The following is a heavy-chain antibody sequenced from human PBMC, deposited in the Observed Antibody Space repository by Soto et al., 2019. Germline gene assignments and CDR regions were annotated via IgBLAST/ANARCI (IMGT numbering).Heavy chain of an antibody. CDR2: ISYDGSNK. CDR1: GFTFSSYG. V-gene: IGHV3-30*18. J-gene: IGHJ3*02. Sequence: HPGGSLRLSCAASGFTFSSYGMHWVRQAPGKGLEWVAVISYDGSNKYYADSVKGRFTISRDNSKNTLYLQMNSLRAEDTAVYYCAKACTNGVCYWVLADDDFDIQGQGPTVTVSS. D-gene: IGHD2-8*01. CDR3: AKACTNGVCYWVLADDDFDI.